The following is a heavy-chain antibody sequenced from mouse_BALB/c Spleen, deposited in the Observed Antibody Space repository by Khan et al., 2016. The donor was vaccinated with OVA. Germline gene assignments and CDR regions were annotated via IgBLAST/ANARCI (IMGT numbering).Heavy chain of an antibody. CDR1: GYSITSDYA. CDR2: ISSSGST. J-gene: IGHJ4*01. D-gene: IGHD2-3*01. Sequence: EVQLQESGPGLVKPSQSLSLTCTVTGYSITSDYAWNWIRQFPENKLEWMGYISSSGSTNYNPALKSRISITRDTSKNQFFLQLNSVTTEDTATYYCARDGSHYNYAMDYWGQGTSVTVSS. CDR3: ARDGSHYNYAMDY. V-gene: IGHV3-2*02.